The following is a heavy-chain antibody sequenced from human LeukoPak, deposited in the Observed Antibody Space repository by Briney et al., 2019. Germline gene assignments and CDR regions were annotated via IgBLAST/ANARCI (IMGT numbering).Heavy chain of an antibody. CDR1: GYTFTSYG. Sequence: ASVKVSCKASGYTFTSYGISWVRQAPGQGLEWMGWISAYNGNTNYAQKLQGRVTMTTDTSTSTAYMALTRLRSDGTAVYLCTRQHYAVRGGQSPYYYYMDTSGTGAPVT. V-gene: IGHV1-18*01. D-gene: IGHD3-10*02. CDR3: TRQHYAVRGGQSPYYYYMDT. J-gene: IGHJ6*03. CDR2: ISAYNGNT.